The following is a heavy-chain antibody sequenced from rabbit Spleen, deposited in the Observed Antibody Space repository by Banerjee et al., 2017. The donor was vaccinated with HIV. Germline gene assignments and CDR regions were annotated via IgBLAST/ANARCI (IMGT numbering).Heavy chain of an antibody. CDR2: IYPLFGTT. D-gene: IGHD1-1*01. J-gene: IGHJ4*01. CDR1: GFDFSTYG. CDR3: VRGASSSGYYSL. Sequence: QEQLVESGGGLVQPGGSLKLSCKASGFDFSTYGVSWVRQAPGKGLEWIGYIYPLFGTTYYANWVNGRFTIYSHNAQNTLYLQLNSLTAADTATYFCVRGASSSGYYSLWGQGTLVTVS. V-gene: IGHV1S47*01.